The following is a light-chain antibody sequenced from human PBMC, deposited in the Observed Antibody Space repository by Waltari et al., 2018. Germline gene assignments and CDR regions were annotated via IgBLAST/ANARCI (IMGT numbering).Light chain of an antibody. J-gene: IGLJ2*01. CDR2: EVS. V-gene: IGLV2-23*02. CDR3: CSYGGSGSSVV. Sequence: QSALTPPPSVSGSPGQSITISCTATSSYVGNYNLVSWYQKHPGKAPKLIIYEVSQRASGVSDRFSGSKSGTTASLTISGLQAEDEADFYCCSYGGSGSSVVFGGGTKLTVL. CDR1: SSYVGNYNL.